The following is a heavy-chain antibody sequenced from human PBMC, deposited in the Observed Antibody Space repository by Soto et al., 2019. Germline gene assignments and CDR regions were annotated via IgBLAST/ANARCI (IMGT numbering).Heavy chain of an antibody. CDR2: ISSSGNSM. D-gene: IGHD6-13*01. Sequence: QVQLVESGGGVVQPGRSLRVSCAASGFTFSDHYMSWIRQAPGKGLEWVSYISSSGNSMYYADSVKGRFTVSRDNAENSLYLQMNSLRAEDTAVYYCARRAASGRHFDHWGQGTLVSVSS. V-gene: IGHV3-11*01. CDR3: ARRAASGRHFDH. J-gene: IGHJ4*02. CDR1: GFTFSDHY.